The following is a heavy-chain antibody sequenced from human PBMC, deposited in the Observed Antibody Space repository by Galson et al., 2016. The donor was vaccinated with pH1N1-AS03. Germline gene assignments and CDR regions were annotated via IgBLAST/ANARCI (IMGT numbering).Heavy chain of an antibody. CDR3: AREMLTVTKSFDS. CDR1: GYTFTAYY. D-gene: IGHD1-20*01. Sequence: SVKVSCKASGYTFTAYYIHWVRQAPGQGLEWVGCINSNTGDTDYAQKFEGLVTMTRDTSISTVYMVLSRLRPDDSAEYYCAREMLTVTKSFDSWGQGTLVTVAS. V-gene: IGHV1-2*04. J-gene: IGHJ4*02. CDR2: INSNTGDT.